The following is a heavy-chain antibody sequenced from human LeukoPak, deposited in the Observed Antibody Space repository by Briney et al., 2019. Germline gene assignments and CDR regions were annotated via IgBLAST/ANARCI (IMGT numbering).Heavy chain of an antibody. CDR1: GGSISSGDYY. D-gene: IGHD3-10*01. V-gene: IGHV4-30-4*01. Sequence: SETLSLTCTGSGGSISSGDYYWSWIRQPPGKGLEWIGYIYYSGSTYYNPSLKSRVTISVDTSKNQFSLKLSSVTAADTAVYYCARGPSWRITMVRGVYFDYWGQGTLVTVSS. CDR3: ARGPSWRITMVRGVYFDY. CDR2: IYYSGST. J-gene: IGHJ4*02.